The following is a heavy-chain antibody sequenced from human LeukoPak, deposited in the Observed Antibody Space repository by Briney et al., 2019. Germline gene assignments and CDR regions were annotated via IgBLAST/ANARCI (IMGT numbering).Heavy chain of an antibody. CDR1: GFTFSNYW. CDR3: ARGNAHAFDI. V-gene: IGHV3-74*01. Sequence: PGGSLRLSCVASGFTFSNYWMHWVRQAPGKGLVWVSRINSDGSSTTSVDSVKGRSTVSRDNAENTLFLQMNSLRADDTAVYFCARGNAHAFDIWGQGTMVTVSS. D-gene: IGHD1-1*01. CDR2: INSDGSST. J-gene: IGHJ3*02.